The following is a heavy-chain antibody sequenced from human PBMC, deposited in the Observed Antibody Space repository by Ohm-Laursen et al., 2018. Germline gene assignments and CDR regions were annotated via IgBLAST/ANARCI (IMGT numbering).Heavy chain of an antibody. Sequence: SLRLSCAAPGFTFSSYEMSWVRQAPGKGLEWVAVIWYDGSNKYYADSVKGRFTISRDNSRNTLYLQMNSLRAEDTAVYYCARRRGYYFDYWGQGTLVTVSS. CDR3: ARRRGYYFDY. V-gene: IGHV3-33*08. CDR1: GFTFSSYE. CDR2: IWYDGSNK. J-gene: IGHJ4*02.